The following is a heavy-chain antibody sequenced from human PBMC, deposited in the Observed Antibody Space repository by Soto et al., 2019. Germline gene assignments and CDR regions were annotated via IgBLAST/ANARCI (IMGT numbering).Heavy chain of an antibody. V-gene: IGHV1-18*01. CDR1: GYTFTSYG. Sequence: ASVKVSCKASGYTFTSYGISWVRQAPGQGLEWMGWISAYNGNTNYAQKLQGRVTMTTDTSTSTAYMELRSLRSDDTAVYYCARGGALIPAAMEDYYYGMEGWGQGTTVTVSS. CDR2: ISAYNGNT. J-gene: IGHJ6*02. D-gene: IGHD2-2*01. CDR3: ARGGALIPAAMEDYYYGMEG.